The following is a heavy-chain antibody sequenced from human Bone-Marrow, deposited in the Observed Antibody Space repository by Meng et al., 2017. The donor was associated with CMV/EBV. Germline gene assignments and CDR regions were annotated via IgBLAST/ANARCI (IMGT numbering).Heavy chain of an antibody. V-gene: IGHV4-59*08. CDR2: IYYSGST. CDR1: GGSISSYY. Sequence: GSLRLSCTVSGGSISSYYWSWIRQPPGKGLEWIGYIYYSGSTNYNPSLKSRVTISVDTSKNQFSLKLSSVTAADTAVYYCARLVGAPHFDYWGQGTRVTVSS. J-gene: IGHJ4*02. D-gene: IGHD1-26*01. CDR3: ARLVGAPHFDY.